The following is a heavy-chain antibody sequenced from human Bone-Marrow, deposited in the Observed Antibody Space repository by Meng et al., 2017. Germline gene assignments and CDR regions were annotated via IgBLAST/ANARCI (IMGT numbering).Heavy chain of an antibody. CDR3: ARSELGYCSGGSCYGIDD. D-gene: IGHD2-15*01. V-gene: IGHV1-2*02. Sequence: ASVLISCKASGYTFTGYYMHWVRQAPGQGREWMGWINPNSGGTNYAQKFQGRVTMTRDTSISTAYMELSRIRSDDTAVYYCARSELGYCSGGSCYGIDDWGQGTLVTVSS. CDR2: INPNSGGT. J-gene: IGHJ4*02. CDR1: GYTFTGYY.